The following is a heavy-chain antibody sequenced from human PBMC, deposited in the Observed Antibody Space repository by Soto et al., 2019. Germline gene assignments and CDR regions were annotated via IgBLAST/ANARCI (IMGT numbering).Heavy chain of an antibody. CDR2: ISWNSGSI. D-gene: IGHD2-15*01. J-gene: IGHJ3*02. Sequence: GGSLRLSCAASGFTFDDYAMHWVRQAPGKGLEWVSGISWNSGSIGYADSVKGRFTISRDNAKNSLYLQMNSLRAEDTALYYCAAQVVVVAATTYDAFDIWGQGTMVTVSS. CDR1: GFTFDDYA. V-gene: IGHV3-9*01. CDR3: AAQVVVVAATTYDAFDI.